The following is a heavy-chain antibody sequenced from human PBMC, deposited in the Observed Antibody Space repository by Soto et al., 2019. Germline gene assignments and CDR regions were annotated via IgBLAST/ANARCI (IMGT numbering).Heavy chain of an antibody. J-gene: IGHJ4*02. V-gene: IGHV3-23*01. CDR2: ISGSGAAT. CDR3: ARDYWTGPFDY. D-gene: IGHD1-1*01. CDR1: GFIFSSSA. Sequence: PGGSLRLSCAASGFIFSSSAMSWVRQAPGKGLDWVSAISGSGAATYYADSVKGRFTISRDNAKNSLYLQMNSLRAEDTAVYYCARDYWTGPFDYWGQGALVTVSS.